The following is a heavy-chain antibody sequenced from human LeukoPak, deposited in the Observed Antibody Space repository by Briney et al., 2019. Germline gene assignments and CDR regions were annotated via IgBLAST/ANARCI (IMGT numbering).Heavy chain of an antibody. D-gene: IGHD1-7*01. CDR1: GYTFTSYG. J-gene: IGHJ5*02. Sequence: ASVKVSCKASGYTFTSYGISWVRQAPGQGLEWMGWISAYNGNTNYAQKLQGRVTMTTDTSTSTAYMELRSPRSDDTAVYYCARGITGTTSNWFDPWGQGTLVTVSS. V-gene: IGHV1-18*01. CDR3: ARGITGTTSNWFDP. CDR2: ISAYNGNT.